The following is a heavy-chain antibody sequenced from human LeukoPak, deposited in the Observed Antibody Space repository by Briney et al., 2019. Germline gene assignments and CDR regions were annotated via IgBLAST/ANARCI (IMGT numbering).Heavy chain of an antibody. CDR1: GGSIGSGSYY. D-gene: IGHD3-22*01. CDR3: AREWYYYDSSGHYSDWFDP. CDR2: IYTSGNT. V-gene: IGHV4-61*02. Sequence: PSQTLSLTCTVSGGSIGSGSYYWSWIRQPAGKGLEWIGRIYTSGNTNYNPSLKSRVTISVDTSKNQFSLKLSSVTAADTAVYYCAREWYYYDSSGHYSDWFDPWGQGTLVTVSS. J-gene: IGHJ5*02.